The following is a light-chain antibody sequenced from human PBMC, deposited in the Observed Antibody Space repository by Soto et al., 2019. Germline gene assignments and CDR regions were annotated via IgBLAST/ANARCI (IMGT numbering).Light chain of an antibody. CDR3: SSYTNSNTLWV. Sequence: QSALTQPPSASGSPGQSVTISCTGTSSDVGGYNFVSWYQQHPGKAPKLMIYEVNRRPSGVPDRFSGSKSGNTASLTVSGLQAEDEADYYCSSYTNSNTLWVFGGGTKLTVL. CDR2: EVN. V-gene: IGLV2-8*01. CDR1: SSDVGGYNF. J-gene: IGLJ3*02.